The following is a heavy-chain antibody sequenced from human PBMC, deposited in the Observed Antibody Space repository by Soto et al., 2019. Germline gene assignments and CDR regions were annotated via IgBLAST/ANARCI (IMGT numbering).Heavy chain of an antibody. V-gene: IGHV3-30*18. CDR3: AKAQVQYGDAPIDY. CDR2: MSYDGSNK. Sequence: SLRLSCATSGFSFSTYGMHWVRQAPGKGLEWVAVMSYDGSNKYYADSVKGRFTISRDNSKNTLYVQMNSLRAEDTAVYYCAKAQVQYGDAPIDYWVRGTLVTVSS. CDR1: GFSFSTYG. J-gene: IGHJ4*02. D-gene: IGHD4-17*01.